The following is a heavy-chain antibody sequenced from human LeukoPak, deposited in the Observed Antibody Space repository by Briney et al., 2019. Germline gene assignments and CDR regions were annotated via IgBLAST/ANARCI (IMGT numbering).Heavy chain of an antibody. D-gene: IGHD2-21*01. V-gene: IGHV3-53*01. Sequence: GGSLRLSCAASGFTVSSNYMSWVRQAPGKGLEWVSVIYSGGSTYYADSVKGRFTISRDNSKNTLYLQMNNLRAEDTAVYYCARVRVFAKLSVVRPREVNCYDPWGQGTLVTVSS. CDR1: GFTVSSNY. J-gene: IGHJ5*02. CDR2: IYSGGST. CDR3: ARVRVFAKLSVVRPREVNCYDP.